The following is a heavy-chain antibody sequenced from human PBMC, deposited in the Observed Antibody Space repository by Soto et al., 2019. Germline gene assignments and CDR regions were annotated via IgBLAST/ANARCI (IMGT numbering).Heavy chain of an antibody. CDR1: GGSFSGYY. J-gene: IGHJ4*02. CDR3: VRWWEVAGFDS. Sequence: SETLSLTCAVYGGSFSGYYWSWIRQPPGKGLEWIGEINHSGSTNYNPSLKSRVTISVDTSKNQFSLKLSSVTTADTDVFYCVRWWEVAGFDSWGQGTLVNVSS. V-gene: IGHV4-34*01. CDR2: INHSGST. D-gene: IGHD6-19*01.